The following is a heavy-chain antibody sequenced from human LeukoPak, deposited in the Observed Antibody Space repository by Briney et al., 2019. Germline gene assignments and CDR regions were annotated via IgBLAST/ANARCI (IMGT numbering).Heavy chain of an antibody. CDR2: TYFTGST. D-gene: IGHD2-2*01. J-gene: IGHJ4*02. Sequence: SSETLSLTCTVSGGSIDSYYWSWIRQPPGKGLEWIGYTYFTGSTEYHPSLKSRVTISLDTSKNQFSLKLTSVTAADTAVYYCARVYQSAEYYFDYWGQGNLVSVSS. CDR1: GGSIDSYY. V-gene: IGHV4-59*01. CDR3: ARVYQSAEYYFDY.